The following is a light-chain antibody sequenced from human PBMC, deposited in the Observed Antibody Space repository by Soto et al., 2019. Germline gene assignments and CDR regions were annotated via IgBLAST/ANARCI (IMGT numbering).Light chain of an antibody. J-gene: IGKJ1*01. CDR2: AAS. V-gene: IGKV1-27*01. CDR3: QNYNGPPWT. CDR1: QDISDY. Sequence: DIQMTQSPSSLSASVGDRVPITCRASQDISDYLAWYQQKPGQVPKLLIYAASTLQSGVPSRFRGSASGTDFTLTITGLQPFDFATYYYQNYNGPPWTFGQGTKVEIK.